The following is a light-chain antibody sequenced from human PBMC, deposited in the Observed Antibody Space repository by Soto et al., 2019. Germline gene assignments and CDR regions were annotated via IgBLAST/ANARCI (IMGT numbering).Light chain of an antibody. CDR1: QSVSSK. CDR3: LQYNDWPFT. Sequence: EIVMTQSPATLSVSPGEGATLSCQASQSVSSKLAWYQQKPGQAPRVLIYGAFTRATGIPARFSGSGSGTEFTLTISSLQSEDFAVYYCLQYNDWPFTFGHGTKLEIK. V-gene: IGKV3-15*01. CDR2: GAF. J-gene: IGKJ2*01.